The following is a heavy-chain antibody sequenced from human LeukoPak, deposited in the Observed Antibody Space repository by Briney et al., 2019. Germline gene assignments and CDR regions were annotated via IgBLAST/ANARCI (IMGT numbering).Heavy chain of an antibody. CDR1: GFTFSSYW. D-gene: IGHD6-13*01. CDR2: IKQDGSEK. V-gene: IGHV3-7*01. Sequence: GGSLRLSCAASGFTFSSYWMSWVRQAPGKGLEWVANIKQDGSEKYYVDSVKGRFTISRDNAKNSLYLQMNSLRAEDTAVYYCARTAYSSSWSALFDCWGQGTLVTVSS. CDR3: ARTAYSSSWSALFDC. J-gene: IGHJ4*02.